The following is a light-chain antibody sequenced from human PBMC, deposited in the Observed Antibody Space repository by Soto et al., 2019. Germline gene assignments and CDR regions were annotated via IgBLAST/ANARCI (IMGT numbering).Light chain of an antibody. CDR2: DAS. CDR3: QQLRMYPST. J-gene: IGKJ4*01. V-gene: IGKV1-33*01. CDR1: QDIKNY. Sequence: DIQMTQSPSSLSSSVGVRVTITCQASQDIKNYLNWYQQKSGKAPKLLIYDASDLETGVPSRFGGSGSGTDFTLTITSLQAEDFATYYCQQLRMYPSTFGGGTKVDIK.